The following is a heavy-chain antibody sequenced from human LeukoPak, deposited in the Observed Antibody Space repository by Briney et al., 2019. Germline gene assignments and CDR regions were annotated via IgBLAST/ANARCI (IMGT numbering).Heavy chain of an antibody. D-gene: IGHD5-12*01. CDR2: INPSGGST. V-gene: IGHV1-46*01. CDR3: ARASSGYDSGEDYFDY. Sequence: ASVKVSCKASGYTFTSYYMHWVRQAPGQGLEWMGIINPSGGSTSYAQKFQGRVTMTRDTSTSTVYMELNSLTSDDTAVYYCARASSGYDSGEDYFDYWDQGTLVTVSS. J-gene: IGHJ4*02. CDR1: GYTFTSYY.